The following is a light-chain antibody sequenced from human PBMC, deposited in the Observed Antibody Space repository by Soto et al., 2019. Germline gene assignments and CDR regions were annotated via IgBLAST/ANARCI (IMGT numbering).Light chain of an antibody. CDR2: GAS. J-gene: IGKJ1*01. CDR1: QSVSGSD. V-gene: IGKV3-20*01. CDR3: QQYGTSPPT. Sequence: EIVLTQSPVTLSVSPGERANLSCRASQSVSGSDLAWYQQKPGQAPRLLISGASSRATGIPDRFSGSGSGTDFTLTISRLEPEDFAVFYCQQYGTSPPTFGQGTKVEI.